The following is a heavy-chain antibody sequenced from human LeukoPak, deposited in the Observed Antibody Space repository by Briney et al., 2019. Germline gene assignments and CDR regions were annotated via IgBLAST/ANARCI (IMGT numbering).Heavy chain of an antibody. J-gene: IGHJ4*02. CDR1: GFTFDDYA. CDR2: INTDGSVE. CDR3: ARDSPRRFDY. V-gene: IGHV3-7*01. Sequence: GGSLRLSCAASGFTFDDYAMHWVRQAPGKGLEWVASINTDGSVEKYLDSVKGRFTISRDNARNSLYLQMSSLRAEDTALYYCARDSPRRFDYWGQGTLVTVSS.